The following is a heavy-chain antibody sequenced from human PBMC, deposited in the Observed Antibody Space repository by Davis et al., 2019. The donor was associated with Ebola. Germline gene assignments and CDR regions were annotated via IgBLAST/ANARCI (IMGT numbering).Heavy chain of an antibody. CDR3: ARGDYGDYVIDYYGMDV. CDR1: GYTFTSYG. V-gene: IGHV1-18*01. Sequence: ASVKVSCKASGYTFTSYGISWVRQAPGQGLEWMGWISAYSGNTNYAQKLQGRVTMTTDTSTSTAYMELRSLRSDDTAVYYCARGDYGDYVIDYYGMDVWGQGTTVTVSS. CDR2: ISAYSGNT. J-gene: IGHJ6*02. D-gene: IGHD4-17*01.